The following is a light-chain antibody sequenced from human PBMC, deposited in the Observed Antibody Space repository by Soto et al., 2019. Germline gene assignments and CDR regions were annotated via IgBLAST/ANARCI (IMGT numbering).Light chain of an antibody. CDR3: QQYNSYSPAT. V-gene: IGKV1-5*03. J-gene: IGKJ2*01. Sequence: DIQMTQSPSTLSASVGDRVTITCRASQSIGSWLAWYQQKPGKAPNLLIYKASSLESGVPSRFSGSGSGTEFTLTISSLQPDDFATYYCQQYNSYSPATFGQGTKLEIK. CDR1: QSIGSW. CDR2: KAS.